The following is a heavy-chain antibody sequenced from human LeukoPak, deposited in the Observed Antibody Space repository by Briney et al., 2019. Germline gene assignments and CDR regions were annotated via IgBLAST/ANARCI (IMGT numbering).Heavy chain of an antibody. D-gene: IGHD6-19*01. V-gene: IGHV3-30-3*01. CDR2: ISYDGSNK. Sequence: GRSLRLSCAASGFTFSSYAMHWVRQAPGKGLEWVAVISYDGSNKYYADSVKGRFTISRDNSKNTLYLQMNSLRAEDTAVYYCARGNSGWYPSYWYFDLWGRGTLVTVSS. CDR1: GFTFSSYA. CDR3: ARGNSGWYPSYWYFDL. J-gene: IGHJ2*01.